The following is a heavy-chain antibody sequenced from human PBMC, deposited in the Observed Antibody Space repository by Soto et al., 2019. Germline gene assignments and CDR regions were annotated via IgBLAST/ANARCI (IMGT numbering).Heavy chain of an antibody. CDR3: AKDIRAPRAKIKQWLVRGEGARYYFDY. Sequence: GGSLRLSCAASGFTFSSYAMSWVRQAPGKGLEWVSAISGSGGSTYYADSVKGRFTISRDNSKNTLYLQMNSLRAEDTAVYYCAKDIRAPRAKIKQWLVRGEGARYYFDYWGQGTLVTVSS. J-gene: IGHJ4*02. CDR1: GFTFSSYA. V-gene: IGHV3-23*01. D-gene: IGHD6-19*01. CDR2: ISGSGGST.